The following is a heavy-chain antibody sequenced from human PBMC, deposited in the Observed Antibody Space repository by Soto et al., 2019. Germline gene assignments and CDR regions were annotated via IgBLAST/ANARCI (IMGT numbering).Heavy chain of an antibody. CDR3: ARDPDLIEAAGNYFDY. CDR1: GFTLNTYS. V-gene: IGHV3-30-3*01. Sequence: QPGGSLRLSCSVSGFTLNTYSMHWVRQAPGKGLEWVAVVSFDGVNKHYRDSVKGRFTISRDIAKNMLYLQMTSLRLEDTALYYCARDPDLIEAAGNYFDYWGQGTLVTV. J-gene: IGHJ4*02. D-gene: IGHD6-13*01. CDR2: VSFDGVNK.